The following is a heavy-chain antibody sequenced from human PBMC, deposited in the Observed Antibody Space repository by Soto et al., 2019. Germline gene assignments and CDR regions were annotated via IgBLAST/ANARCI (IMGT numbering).Heavy chain of an antibody. CDR3: ARVRGGGWLPHFDY. D-gene: IGHD3-22*01. CDR2: IYYSGST. Sequence: SETLSLTCTVSGGSISSGGYYWSWIRQHPGKGLEWIGYIYYSGSTYYNPSLKSRVTISVDTSKNQFSLKLSSVTAADTAVYYCARVRGGGWLPHFDYWGQGTLVTVSS. J-gene: IGHJ4*02. CDR1: GGSISSGGYY. V-gene: IGHV4-31*03.